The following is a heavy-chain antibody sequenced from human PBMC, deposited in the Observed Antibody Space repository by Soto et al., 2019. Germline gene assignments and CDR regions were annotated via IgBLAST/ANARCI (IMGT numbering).Heavy chain of an antibody. Sequence: SETLSLTCTVSGGSISSSSYYRGWIRQPPGKGLEWIGSIFYSGTTYYNPSLKSRVTISVDTSKNQFSLQMSSLRAEDTAIYYCARGDRGGFDLWGHGTMVTVSS. J-gene: IGHJ3*01. D-gene: IGHD3-10*01. CDR1: GGSISSSSYY. CDR2: IFYSGTT. V-gene: IGHV4-39*01. CDR3: ARGDRGGFDL.